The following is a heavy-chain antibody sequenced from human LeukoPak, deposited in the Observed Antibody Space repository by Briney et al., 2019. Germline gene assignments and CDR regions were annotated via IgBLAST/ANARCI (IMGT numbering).Heavy chain of an antibody. Sequence: SETLSLTCTVSGGSISSSSYYWGWIRQPPGKGLEWIGSIYYSGSTYYNPSLKSRVTISVDTSKNQFSLKLSSVTAADTAVYYCARGQPPFRYYYYMDVWGKGTTVTVSS. J-gene: IGHJ6*03. CDR1: GGSISSSSYY. CDR3: ARGQPPFRYYYYMDV. CDR2: IYYSGST. V-gene: IGHV4-39*07. D-gene: IGHD2-21*01.